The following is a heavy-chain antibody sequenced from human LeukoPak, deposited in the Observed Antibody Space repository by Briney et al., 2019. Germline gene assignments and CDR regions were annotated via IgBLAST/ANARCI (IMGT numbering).Heavy chain of an antibody. CDR3: AKDHTAMVATPFDY. CDR1: GFTFSSYA. D-gene: IGHD5-18*01. Sequence: PGGSLRLSCAACGFTFSSYAMSWVRQAPGKGLEWVSAISGSGGSTYYADSVKGRFTISRDNSKNTLYLQMNSLRAEDTAVYYCAKDHTAMVATPFDYSGQGTLVTVSS. CDR2: ISGSGGST. V-gene: IGHV3-23*01. J-gene: IGHJ4*02.